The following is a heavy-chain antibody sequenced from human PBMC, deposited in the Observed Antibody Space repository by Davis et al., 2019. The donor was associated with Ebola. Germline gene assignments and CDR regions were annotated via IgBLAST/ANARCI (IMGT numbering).Heavy chain of an antibody. CDR1: GGSFSGYY. V-gene: IGHV4-34*01. CDR3: ARGGYCSSTSCYRYYYYGMDV. D-gene: IGHD2-2*01. CDR2: IYHSGST. J-gene: IGHJ6*02. Sequence: SETLSLTCAVYGGSFSGYYWSWIRQPPGKGLEWIGEIYHSGSTNYNPSLKSRVTISVDKSKNQFSLKLSSVTAADTAVYYCARGGYCSSTSCYRYYYYGMDVWGQGTTVTVSS.